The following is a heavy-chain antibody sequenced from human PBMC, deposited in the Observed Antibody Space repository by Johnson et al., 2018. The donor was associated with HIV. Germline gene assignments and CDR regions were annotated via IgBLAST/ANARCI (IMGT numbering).Heavy chain of an antibody. CDR1: GFTFSNAW. Sequence: VQLVESGGGLVKPGGSLRLSCAASGFTFSNAWMSWVRQAPGKGLEWVGRIKSKTDGGTTDYAAPVKGRFTISRDDSKNTLYLQMNSLKTEDTAVYYCTTGFTLLVPDAFDIWGQGTMVTVSS. CDR3: TTGFTLLVPDAFDI. V-gene: IGHV3-15*01. CDR2: IKSKTDGGTT. J-gene: IGHJ3*02. D-gene: IGHD6-13*01.